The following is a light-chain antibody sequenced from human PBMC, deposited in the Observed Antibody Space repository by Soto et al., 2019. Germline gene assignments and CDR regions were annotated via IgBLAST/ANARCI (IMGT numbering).Light chain of an antibody. CDR1: TSNIGSSY. J-gene: IGLJ2*01. V-gene: IGLV1-47*01. CDR3: AAWDDNLSGPL. Sequence: QSVLTQPPSASGTLGQRVTISCSGSTSNIGSSYVYWYQQLPGTAPRLLIYTNNQRPSGVPDRFSGSKSGTSASLAISGLRSEDEADYYCAAWDDNLSGPLFGGGTKLTVL. CDR2: TNN.